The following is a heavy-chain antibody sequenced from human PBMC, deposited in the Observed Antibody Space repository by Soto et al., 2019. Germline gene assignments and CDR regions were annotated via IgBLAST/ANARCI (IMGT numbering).Heavy chain of an antibody. V-gene: IGHV3-21*01. D-gene: IGHD3-9*01. J-gene: IGHJ6*02. CDR1: GFTFSSYS. CDR2: ISSSSSYI. Sequence: EVQLVESGGGLVKPGGSLRLSCAASGFTFSSYSMNWVRQAPGKGLEWVSSISSSSSYIYYADSVKGRFTISRDNAKNSLYLLMNSLRAEDTAVYYCARSGLRYFDWLLLDSYYYYYYGMDVWGQGTTVTVSS. CDR3: ARSGLRYFDWLLLDSYYYYYYGMDV.